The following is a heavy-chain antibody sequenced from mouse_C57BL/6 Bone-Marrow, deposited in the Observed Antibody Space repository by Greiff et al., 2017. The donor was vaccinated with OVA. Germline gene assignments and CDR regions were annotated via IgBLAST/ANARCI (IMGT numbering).Heavy chain of an antibody. J-gene: IGHJ3*01. CDR3: ARGDYYYGSSGAY. D-gene: IGHD1-1*01. CDR2: IHPNSGST. CDR1: GYTFTSYW. V-gene: IGHV1-64*01. Sequence: QVQLQQPGAELVKPGASVKLSCKASGYTFTSYWMHWVKQRPGQGLEWIGMIHPNSGSTNYNEKFKSKATLTVDKSSSTAYMQLSSLTSEDSAVYYCARGDYYYGSSGAYWGRGTLVTVSA.